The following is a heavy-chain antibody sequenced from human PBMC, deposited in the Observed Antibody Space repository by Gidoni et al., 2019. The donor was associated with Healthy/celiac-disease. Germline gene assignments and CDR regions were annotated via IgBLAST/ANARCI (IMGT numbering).Heavy chain of an antibody. CDR3: ARGGELRGSGPSNWFDP. V-gene: IGHV4-34*01. CDR2: INHSGST. D-gene: IGHD3-10*01. Sequence: QVQLQQWGAGLLKPSETLSLTCAVYGGSFSGYYWSWIRQPPGKGLEWIGEINHSGSTNYNPSLKSRVTISVDTSKNQFSLKLSSVTAADTAVYYCARGGELRGSGPSNWFDPWGQGTLVTVSS. CDR1: GGSFSGYY. J-gene: IGHJ5*02.